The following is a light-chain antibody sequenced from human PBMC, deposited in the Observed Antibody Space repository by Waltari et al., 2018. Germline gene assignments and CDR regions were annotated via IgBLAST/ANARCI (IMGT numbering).Light chain of an antibody. CDR2: CVF. J-gene: IGKJ1*01. V-gene: IGKV3-11*01. CDR3: QGRSDWPPVWT. Sequence: EIVLTQSPATLSLSPGERATLSCRASQTITHYLAWYQQRPGQAPRRLILCVFNRADDTPARFSGSGSGTDFFLTISHLEPEDFALYYCQGRSDWPPVWTFGQGTKVEIK. CDR1: QTITHY.